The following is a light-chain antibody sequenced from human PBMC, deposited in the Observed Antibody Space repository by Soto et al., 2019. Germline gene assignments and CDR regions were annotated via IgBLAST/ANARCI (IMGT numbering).Light chain of an antibody. CDR2: GAS. Sequence: EIEMTQSPATLCVSPGEGATLSCRANQSVRSNLAWYQQKPGQAPRLLIYGASTRATGIPDRFSGSGSGTDFTLTIRRLEPEDFAVYYCHQYGMSPWTFGQGTKVDIK. CDR3: HQYGMSPWT. CDR1: QSVRSN. J-gene: IGKJ1*01. V-gene: IGKV3D-15*01.